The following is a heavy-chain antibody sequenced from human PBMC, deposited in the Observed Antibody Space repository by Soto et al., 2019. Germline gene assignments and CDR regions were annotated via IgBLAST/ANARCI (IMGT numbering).Heavy chain of an antibody. D-gene: IGHD2-8*01. V-gene: IGHV1-18*01. CDR2: ISAYNGNT. Sequence: ASVKVSCKASGYTFTSYGISWVRQAPGQGLEWMGWISAYNGNTNYAQKLQGRVTMTTDTSTSTAYMELRSLRSDDTAVYYCASGMGYCTNGVCSFDYWGQGTLVNVSS. CDR3: ASGMGYCTNGVCSFDY. J-gene: IGHJ4*02. CDR1: GYTFTSYG.